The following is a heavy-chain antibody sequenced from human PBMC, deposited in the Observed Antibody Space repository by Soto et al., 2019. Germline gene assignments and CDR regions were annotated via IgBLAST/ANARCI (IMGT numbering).Heavy chain of an antibody. Sequence: SETLSLTCTVSGGSISSGDYYWSCIRQPPGKGLEWIGYIYYSGSTYYNPSLKSRVTISVDTSKNQFSLKLSSVTAADTAVYYCARDLGTESGFDYWGQGTLVTVS. CDR3: ARDLGTESGFDY. V-gene: IGHV4-30-4*01. CDR1: GGSISSGDYY. D-gene: IGHD2-21*02. CDR2: IYYSGST. J-gene: IGHJ4*02.